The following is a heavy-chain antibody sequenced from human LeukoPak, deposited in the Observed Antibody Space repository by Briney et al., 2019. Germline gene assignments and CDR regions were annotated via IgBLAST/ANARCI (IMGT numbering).Heavy chain of an antibody. CDR3: ARGWVTMVRGVIIAYDY. V-gene: IGHV1-18*01. CDR2: ISAYNGNT. J-gene: IGHJ4*02. CDR1: GYTFTSYG. D-gene: IGHD3-10*01. Sequence: ASVKVSCKASGYTFTSYGISWVRQAPGQGLEWMGWISAYNGNTNYAQKLQGRVTMTTDTSTSTAYMELRSLRSDDTAVYYCARGWVTMVRGVIIAYDYWGQGTLVTVSS.